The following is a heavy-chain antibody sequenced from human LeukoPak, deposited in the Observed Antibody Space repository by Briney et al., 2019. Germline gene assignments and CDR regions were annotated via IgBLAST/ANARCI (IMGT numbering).Heavy chain of an antibody. Sequence: GGSLRLSCAASGFTFSSYSMNWVRQAPGKGLECVSSISSSGSHIYYADSVKGRFTISRDNAKNSLYLQMNSLRAEDTAVYYCARGISIAAAGTGPNYYFDYWGQGTLVTVSS. CDR3: ARGISIAAAGTGPNYYFDY. V-gene: IGHV3-21*01. J-gene: IGHJ4*02. CDR1: GFTFSSYS. CDR2: ISSSGSHI. D-gene: IGHD6-13*01.